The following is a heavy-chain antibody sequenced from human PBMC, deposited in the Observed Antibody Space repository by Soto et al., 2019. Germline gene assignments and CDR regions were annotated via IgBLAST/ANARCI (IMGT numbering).Heavy chain of an antibody. Sequence: GGSLRLSCAASGFTVSSNYMSWVRQAPGKGLEWVTVIYSGGSTYYADSVKGRFTISRDNSKNTLYLQMNSLRAEDTAVYYCARGSGYALDALDIWGQGTLVTVSS. CDR3: ARGSGYALDALDI. CDR2: IYSGGST. D-gene: IGHD5-12*01. V-gene: IGHV3-66*01. J-gene: IGHJ3*02. CDR1: GFTVSSNY.